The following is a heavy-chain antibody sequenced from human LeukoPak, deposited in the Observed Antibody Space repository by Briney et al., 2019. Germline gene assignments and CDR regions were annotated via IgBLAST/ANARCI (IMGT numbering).Heavy chain of an antibody. J-gene: IGHJ5*02. CDR3: ARVKWFGNWFDP. CDR2: IYSRWST. Sequence: TSETLSLTCTVSGGSINNYYWSWIRQPPGKGLEWIGLIYSRWSTSYNPSLKSRGTMPVDTSKKQFSLRLRSVAGADTAVYYCARVKWFGNWFDPWGQGTLVTVSS. D-gene: IGHD3-22*01. CDR1: GGSINNYY. V-gene: IGHV4-4*07.